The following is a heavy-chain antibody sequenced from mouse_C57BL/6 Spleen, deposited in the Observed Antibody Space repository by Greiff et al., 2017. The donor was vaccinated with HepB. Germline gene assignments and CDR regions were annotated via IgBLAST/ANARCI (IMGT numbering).Heavy chain of an antibody. D-gene: IGHD1-1*01. Sequence: QVQLQQSGPGLVQPSQSLSITCTVSGFSLTSYGVHWVRQSPGTGLEWLGVIWRGGSTDYNAAFMSRLSITTDNSKSQVFFKMNSLQADDTAISYWAKGEYYGSSLGWFAYWGQGTLVTVSA. CDR1: GFSLTSYG. CDR2: IWRGGST. J-gene: IGHJ3*01. V-gene: IGHV2-5*01. CDR3: AKGEYYGSSLGWFAY.